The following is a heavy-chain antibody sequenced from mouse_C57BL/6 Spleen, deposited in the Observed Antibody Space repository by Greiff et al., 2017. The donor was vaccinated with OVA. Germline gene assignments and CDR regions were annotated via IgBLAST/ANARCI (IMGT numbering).Heavy chain of an antibody. CDR2: INYDGSST. V-gene: IGHV5-16*01. Sequence: EVKVVESEGGLVQPGSSMKLSCTASGFTFSDYYMAWVRQVPEKGLEWVANINYDGSSTYYLDSLKSRFIISRDNAKNILYLQMSSLKSEDTATYYCARGPRGAMDYWGQGTSVTVSS. J-gene: IGHJ4*01. CDR1: GFTFSDYY. CDR3: ARGPRGAMDY.